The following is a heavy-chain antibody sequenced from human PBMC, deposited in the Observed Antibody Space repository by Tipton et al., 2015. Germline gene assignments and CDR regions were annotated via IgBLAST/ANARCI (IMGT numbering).Heavy chain of an antibody. J-gene: IGHJ4*02. CDR1: GGSVSSSSYY. V-gene: IGHV4-39*07. CDR2: FFHSGNT. D-gene: IGHD4-23*01. CDR3: ARARGRHGGLFDS. Sequence: TLSLTCTVSGGSVSSSSYYWGWIRQPPGKGLEWIGSFFHSGNTFHNPSLRSRVTISVDTSKTQFSLKMSSVTASDTAVYYCARARGRHGGLFDSWGQGTLVTVSS.